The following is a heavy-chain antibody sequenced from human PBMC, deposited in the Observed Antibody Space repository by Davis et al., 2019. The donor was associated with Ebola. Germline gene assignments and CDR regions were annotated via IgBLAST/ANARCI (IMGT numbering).Heavy chain of an antibody. CDR1: GYTFTGYY. CDR3: AREENIVVVPAAIGTYYYYGMDV. V-gene: IGHV1-2*02. CDR2: INPNSGGT. Sequence: AASVKVSCKASGYTFTGYYMHWVRQAPGQGLEWMGWINPNSGGTNYAQKFQGRVTMTRDTSTSTVYMELSSLRSEDTAVYYCAREENIVVVPAAIGTYYYYGMDVWGQGTTVTVSS. J-gene: IGHJ6*02. D-gene: IGHD2-2*01.